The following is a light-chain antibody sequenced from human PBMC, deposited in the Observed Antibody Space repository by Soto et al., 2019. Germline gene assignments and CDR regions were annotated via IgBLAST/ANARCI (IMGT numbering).Light chain of an antibody. Sequence: EIVLTQSPGTLSLSPGERATLSCRASQSLSGSYLAWYQQKPGQAPRLLIYGVSNRATGIPGRFSGSGSGTDFTLTISRLEPEDFAVYYCHQYGSSPRTFGQGTKVEIK. CDR3: HQYGSSPRT. CDR1: QSLSGSY. CDR2: GVS. J-gene: IGKJ1*01. V-gene: IGKV3-20*01.